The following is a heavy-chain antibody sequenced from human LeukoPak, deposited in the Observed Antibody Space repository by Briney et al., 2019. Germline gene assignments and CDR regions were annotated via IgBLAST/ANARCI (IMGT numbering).Heavy chain of an antibody. D-gene: IGHD1-1*01. V-gene: IGHV1-69*02. Sequence: SVKVSCKASGGTFSSYTISWVRQAPGQGLEWMGRIIPILGIANYAQKFQGRVTITADKSTSTAYMELSSLRSEDTAVYYCARSRRPMSDYYYYYGMDVWGQGTTVTVSS. J-gene: IGHJ6*02. CDR2: IIPILGIA. CDR3: ARSRRPMSDYYYYYGMDV. CDR1: GGTFSSYT.